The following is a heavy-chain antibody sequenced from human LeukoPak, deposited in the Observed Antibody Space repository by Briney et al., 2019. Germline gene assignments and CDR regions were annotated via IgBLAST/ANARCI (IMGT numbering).Heavy chain of an antibody. CDR3: AKDRGYSYFDY. D-gene: IGHD5-18*01. CDR2: INNSGGRT. J-gene: IGHJ4*02. CDR1: GFTFSKYD. Sequence: PGGSLRLSCAASGFTFSKYDMSWVRQGPGKGPEWVSGINNSGGRTYYADSVKGRFTISRDNSKNTLYLQMHSLRAEDTAVYYCAKDRGYSYFDYWGQGTLVTVSS. V-gene: IGHV3-23*01.